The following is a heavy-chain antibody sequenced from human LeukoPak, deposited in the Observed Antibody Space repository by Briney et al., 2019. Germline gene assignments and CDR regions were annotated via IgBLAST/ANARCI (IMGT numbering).Heavy chain of an antibody. CDR3: ARRWNYGRNYYIDV. V-gene: IGHV4-34*01. CDR1: GGSFSNYY. D-gene: IGHD1-7*01. CDR2: INDSGRI. Sequence: PSETLSLTCAVYGGSFSNYYWSWIRQPPGRGLEWIGEINDSGRINYNPSLMSRVTVSVDTSKNQFSLRLTSVTATDTAVYYCARRWNYGRNYYIDVWGNGATVSVSS. J-gene: IGHJ6*03.